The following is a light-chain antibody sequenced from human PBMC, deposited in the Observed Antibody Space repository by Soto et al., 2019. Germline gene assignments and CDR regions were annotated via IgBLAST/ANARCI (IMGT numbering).Light chain of an antibody. CDR3: QQYYSSPLT. Sequence: VATPARPPLDGPLCDGGPINCQSRRSVFYNSDSRNYLAWYQHKSGQPPKLLIYWASTRQSGVPDRFSGSGSGTDFTLTINSLQPEDVAIYYCQQYYSSPLTFGQGTRLEIK. CDR1: RSVFYNSDSRNY. V-gene: IGKV4-1*01. CDR2: WAS. J-gene: IGKJ5*01.